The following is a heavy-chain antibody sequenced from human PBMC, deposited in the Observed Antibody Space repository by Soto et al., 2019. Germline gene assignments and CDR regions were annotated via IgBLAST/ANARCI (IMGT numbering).Heavy chain of an antibody. J-gene: IGHJ4*02. CDR2: ISYDGSNK. V-gene: IGHV3-30*18. CDR1: GFTFSSYG. Sequence: QVQLVESGGGVVQPGRSLRLSCAASGFTFSSYGMHWVRQAPGKGLEWVAVISYDGSNKYYADSVKGRFTISRDNSKNTLYLQMNSLRAEDTAVYYCAKDQFWNFLLDYWCQGTLVTVSS. CDR3: AKDQFWNFLLDY. D-gene: IGHD1-7*01.